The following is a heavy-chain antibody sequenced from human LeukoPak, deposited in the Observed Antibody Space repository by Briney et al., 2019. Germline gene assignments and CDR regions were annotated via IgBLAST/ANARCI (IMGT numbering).Heavy chain of an antibody. J-gene: IGHJ4*02. CDR1: GFTFSSYA. CDR3: ARGPHSGSYYLAFDY. CDR2: ISYDGSNK. Sequence: GGSLRLSCAASGFTFSSYAMHWVRRAPGKGLEWVAVISYDGSNKYYADSVKGRFTISRDNSKNTLYLQMNSLRAEDTAVYYCARGPHSGSYYLAFDYWGQGTLVTVSS. V-gene: IGHV3-30*04. D-gene: IGHD1-26*01.